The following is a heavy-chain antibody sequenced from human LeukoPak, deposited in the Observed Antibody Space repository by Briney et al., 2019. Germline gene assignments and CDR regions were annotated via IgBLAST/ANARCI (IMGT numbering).Heavy chain of an antibody. V-gene: IGHV3-74*01. D-gene: IGHD3-3*02. Sequence: GGSLRLSCTASGFNTVNSWMHWVRQAPGKGLVWVSRINHDGSGTSYADSVKGRFTISRDSAKKTLYLQMNSLRDEDTAVYYCTTAFEFWGQGTLVTVSS. CDR2: INHDGSGT. CDR1: GFNTVNSW. J-gene: IGHJ4*02. CDR3: TTAFEF.